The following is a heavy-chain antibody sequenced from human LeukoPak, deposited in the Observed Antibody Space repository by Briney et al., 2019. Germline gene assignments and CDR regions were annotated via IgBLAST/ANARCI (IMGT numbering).Heavy chain of an antibody. D-gene: IGHD6-13*01. CDR1: GGSISSYY. Sequence: PSETLSLTCTVSGGSISSYYWGWIRQPPGKGLEWIGSISYSGSTYYNPSLKSRVTISVDTSKNQFSLKPSSVTAADTAVYYCARLVGDSSNLDYWGQGTLVTVSS. J-gene: IGHJ4*02. CDR2: ISYSGST. V-gene: IGHV4-39*01. CDR3: ARLVGDSSNLDY.